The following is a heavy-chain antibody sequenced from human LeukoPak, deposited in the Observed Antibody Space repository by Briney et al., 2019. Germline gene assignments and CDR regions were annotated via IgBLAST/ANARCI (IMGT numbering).Heavy chain of an antibody. CDR3: AKDNYDFWSGPTNNWFDP. J-gene: IGHJ5*02. CDR2: ISYDGCNK. D-gene: IGHD3-3*01. V-gene: IGHV3-30*18. CDR1: GFTFSSYG. Sequence: GGSLRLSCAASGFTFSSYGMHWVRQAPGKGLEWVAVISYDGCNKYYADSVKGRFTISRDNSKNTLYLQMNSLRAEDTAVYYCAKDNYDFWSGPTNNWFDPWGQGTLVTVSS.